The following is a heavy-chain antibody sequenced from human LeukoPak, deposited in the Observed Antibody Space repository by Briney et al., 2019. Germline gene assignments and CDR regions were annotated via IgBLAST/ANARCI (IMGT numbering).Heavy chain of an antibody. D-gene: IGHD2-2*01. CDR2: INPNDGDT. CDR1: GYTFTDYY. J-gene: IGHJ4*02. Sequence: EASVKVSCKASGYTFTDYYMHWVRQPPGQGFEWMGWINPNDGDTNYAQKFQGRVTMTRDTSISTAHMEVSRLRSDDTAVYYCARANFLYCSSSTCLFDYWGQGTLVTVSS. CDR3: ARANFLYCSSSTCLFDY. V-gene: IGHV1-2*02.